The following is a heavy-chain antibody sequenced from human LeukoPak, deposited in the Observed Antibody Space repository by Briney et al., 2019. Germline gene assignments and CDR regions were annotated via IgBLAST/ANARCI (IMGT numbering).Heavy chain of an antibody. CDR1: GFTFSSYA. V-gene: IGHV3-23*01. CDR3: AKTRAVRRQGFDY. Sequence: GGSLRLSCAASGFTFSSYAMSWVRQAPGKGLEWVSAISGSGGSTYYADSVKGQFTISRDNSKNTLYLQMNSLRAEDTAVYYCAKTRAVRRQGFDYWGQGTLVTVSS. J-gene: IGHJ4*02. D-gene: IGHD4-17*01. CDR2: ISGSGGST.